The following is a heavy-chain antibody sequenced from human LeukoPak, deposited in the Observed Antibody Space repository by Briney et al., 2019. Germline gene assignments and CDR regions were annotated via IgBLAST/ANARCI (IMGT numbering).Heavy chain of an antibody. J-gene: IGHJ5*01. V-gene: IGHV3-48*02. CDR1: GFTFSSNN. CDR2: ISSSSSTI. CDR3: AGVNWGSGSFDS. Sequence: GGSLRLSCAASGFTFSSNNMNWVRQAPGKGLEWVSHISSSSSTIYYADSVKGRFTISRDNAKNSLYLQMNSLRDEDTAVYYCAGVNWGSGSFDSWGQGTLVTVSS. D-gene: IGHD3-10*01.